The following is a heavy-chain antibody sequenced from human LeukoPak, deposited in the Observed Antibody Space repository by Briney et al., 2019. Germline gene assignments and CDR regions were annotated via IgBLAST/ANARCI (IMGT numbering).Heavy chain of an antibody. J-gene: IGHJ3*02. CDR1: GFTFSSYG. CDR2: ISSSGSTI. Sequence: GGSLRLSCAASGFTFSSYGMNWVRQAPGKGLEWVSYISSSGSTIYYADSVKGRFTISRDNAKNSLYLQMNSLRAEDTAVYYCAREDIPDAFDIWGQGTMVTVSS. CDR3: AREDIPDAFDI. D-gene: IGHD2-15*01. V-gene: IGHV3-48*03.